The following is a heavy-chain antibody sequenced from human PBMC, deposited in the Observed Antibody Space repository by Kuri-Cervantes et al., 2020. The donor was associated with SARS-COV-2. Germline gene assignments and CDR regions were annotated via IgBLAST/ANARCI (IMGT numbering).Heavy chain of an antibody. CDR2: IYWNGGRT. D-gene: IGHD4-17*01. CDR1: GFTFDDYG. J-gene: IGHJ6*03. CDR3: ATNDYGVSYMDV. Sequence: GGSLRLSCAASGFTFDDYGMSWVRQAPGKGLEWVSGIYWNGGRTGYADSVKGRFTISRDNAKNSLYLQMNSLRAEDAALYYCATNDYGVSYMDVWGKGTTVTVSS. V-gene: IGHV3-20*04.